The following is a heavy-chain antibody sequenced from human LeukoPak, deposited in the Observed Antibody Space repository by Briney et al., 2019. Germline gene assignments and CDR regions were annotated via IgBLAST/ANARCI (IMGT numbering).Heavy chain of an antibody. V-gene: IGHV4-34*01. J-gene: IGHJ5*02. Sequence: SETLSLTCAVYGGSFSGHYWSWIRQPPGKGLEWIGEINHSGSTNYNPSLKSRVTISVDTSKNQFSLKLSSVTAADTAVYYCARDRYCSSTSCPNWFDPWGQGTLVTVSS. D-gene: IGHD2-2*01. CDR2: INHSGST. CDR3: ARDRYCSSTSCPNWFDP. CDR1: GGSFSGHY.